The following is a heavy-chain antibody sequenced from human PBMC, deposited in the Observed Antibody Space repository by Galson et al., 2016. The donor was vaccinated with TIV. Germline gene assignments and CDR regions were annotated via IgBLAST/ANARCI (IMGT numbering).Heavy chain of an antibody. CDR3: ARSRIVSSGYRPDAFDI. CDR2: IYPGDSET. CDR1: FTRHW. V-gene: IGHV5-51*01. D-gene: IGHD3-22*01. J-gene: IGHJ3*02. Sequence: FTRHWIGWVRQMPGKGLEWMGIIYPGDSETRYSPTFQGPVTIPAEKSISTAYLQWTSLKASDTAMYYCARSRIVSSGYRPDAFDIWGQGTTVT.